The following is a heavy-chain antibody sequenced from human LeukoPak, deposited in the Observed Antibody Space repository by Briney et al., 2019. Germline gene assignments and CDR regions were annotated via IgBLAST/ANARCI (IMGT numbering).Heavy chain of an antibody. J-gene: IGHJ3*02. D-gene: IGHD2-21*02. V-gene: IGHV1-46*01. Sequence: ASVKVSCKSSGYTFTSYYMPWVRQAPGQGLELKGIINPSGGSTSYAQKFQGRVTMTRDMSTSTVYMELSSLRSEDTAVYYCARTLAYCGGDCYIADAFDIWGQGTMVTVSS. CDR3: ARTLAYCGGDCYIADAFDI. CDR2: INPSGGST. CDR1: GYTFTSYY.